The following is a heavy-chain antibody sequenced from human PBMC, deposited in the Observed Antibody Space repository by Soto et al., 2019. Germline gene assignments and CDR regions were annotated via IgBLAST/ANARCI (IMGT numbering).Heavy chain of an antibody. CDR3: SRDRALEASGYDLLFDY. V-gene: IGHV1-18*01. D-gene: IGHD5-12*01. CDR1: GYTFTSYG. CDR2: ISAYNGNT. J-gene: IGHJ4*02. Sequence: QVQLVQSGAEVKKPGASVKVSCKASGYTFTSYGISWVRQAPGQGLEWMGWISAYNGNTNYAQKLQGRVTMTTDTSTSTAYMERRSLRSDDTAVYYCSRDRALEASGYDLLFDYWGQGTLVTVSS.